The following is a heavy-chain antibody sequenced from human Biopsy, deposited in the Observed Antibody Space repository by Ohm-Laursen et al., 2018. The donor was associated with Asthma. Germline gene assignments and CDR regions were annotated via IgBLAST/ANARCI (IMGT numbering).Heavy chain of an antibody. V-gene: IGHV4-39*01. CDR3: VRHQYSSSWSTFDY. Sequence: GTLSLTWAVSGGSITSSSYYWGWIRQPPGKGMEWIGSMYHSGSPYYHPSLKSRATISVDTPKNQLSLKMSSVTAADTAVYFCVRHQYSSSWSTFDYWGQGALVTVSS. CDR1: GGSITSSSYY. J-gene: IGHJ4*02. CDR2: MYHSGSP. D-gene: IGHD3-22*01.